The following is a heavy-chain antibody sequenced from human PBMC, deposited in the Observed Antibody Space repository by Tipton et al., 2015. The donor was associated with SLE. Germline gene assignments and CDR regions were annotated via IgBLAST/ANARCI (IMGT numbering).Heavy chain of an antibody. Sequence: TLSLTCAVYGGSFSGYYWSWIRQPPGKGLEWIGEINHSGSTNYNPSLKSRVTISVDTSKNQFSLKLSSVTAADTAVYYCARELVGFDYWGQGTLVTVSS. CDR3: ARELVGFDY. J-gene: IGHJ4*02. CDR1: GGSFSGYY. D-gene: IGHD1-26*01. CDR2: INHSGST. V-gene: IGHV4-34*01.